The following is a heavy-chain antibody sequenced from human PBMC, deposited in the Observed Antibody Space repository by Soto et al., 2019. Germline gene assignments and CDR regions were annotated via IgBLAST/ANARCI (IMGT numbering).Heavy chain of an antibody. CDR3: ARDAAIVGAATYYYYGMDV. Sequence: GGSLRLSCAASGFTFSSYSMNWVRQAPGKGLEWVSYISSSSSTIYYADSVKGRFTISRDNAKNSLYLQMNSLRDEDTAVYYCARDAAIVGAATYYYYGMDVWGQGTTVTVSS. D-gene: IGHD1-26*01. CDR1: GFTFSSYS. CDR2: ISSSSSTI. V-gene: IGHV3-48*02. J-gene: IGHJ6*02.